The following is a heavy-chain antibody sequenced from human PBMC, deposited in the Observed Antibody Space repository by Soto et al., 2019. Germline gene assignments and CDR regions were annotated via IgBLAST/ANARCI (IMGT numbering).Heavy chain of an antibody. D-gene: IGHD1-26*01. V-gene: IGHV3-11*01. CDR3: ARESTCSYYYFDS. J-gene: IGHJ4*02. CDR1: GFIFSDRY. CDR2: ISSSGKTV. Sequence: QVQLVESGGRLVGPDASLRLSCAASGFIFSDRYMSWIRQAPGKGREWVAYISSSGKTVHYADSVKGRFTISRDNAGSSVYLQMNSLRAEDTAVYFCARESTCSYYYFDSWGQGTLVTVS.